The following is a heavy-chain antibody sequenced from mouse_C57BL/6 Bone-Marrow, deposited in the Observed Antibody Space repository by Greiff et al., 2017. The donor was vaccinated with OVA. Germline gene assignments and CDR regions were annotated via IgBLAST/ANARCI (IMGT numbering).Heavy chain of an antibody. J-gene: IGHJ2*01. V-gene: IGHV1-52*01. D-gene: IGHD2-2*01. CDR3: ARFYYGYEDY. CDR1: GYTFTSYW. CDR2: IDPSDSET. Sequence: QVQLKQPGAELVRPGSSVKLSCKASGYTFTSYWMHWVKQRPIQGLEWIGNIDPSDSETHYNQKFKDKATLTVDKSSSTAYMQLSSLTSEDSAVYYCARFYYGYEDYWGQGTTLTVSS.